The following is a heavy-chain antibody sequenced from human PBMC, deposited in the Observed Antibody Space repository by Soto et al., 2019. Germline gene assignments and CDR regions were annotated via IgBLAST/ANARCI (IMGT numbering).Heavy chain of an antibody. J-gene: IGHJ4*02. V-gene: IGHV4-59*01. CDR2: IYYSGST. CDR3: ARVSRWPHYFDY. CDR1: GGSIRSYY. Sequence: SETLSLTCTVSGGSIRSYYWSWIRQPPGKGLEWIGYIYYSGSTNYNPSLKSRVTISVDTSKNQFSLKLSSVTAADTAVYYCARVSRWPHYFDYWGQGTLVTVSS.